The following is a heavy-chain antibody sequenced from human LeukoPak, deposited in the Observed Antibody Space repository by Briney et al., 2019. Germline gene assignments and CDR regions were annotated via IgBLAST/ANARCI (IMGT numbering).Heavy chain of an antibody. CDR2: ISAYNGNT. D-gene: IGHD5-12*01. V-gene: IGHV1-18*01. Sequence: GASVKVSCKASGYTFNSYGISWVRQAPGQGLEWMGWISAYNGNTNYAQKFQGRVTITADESASTAYMELSSLRSEDTAVYYCARDRYEYSGYDGGSPAFDIWGQGTMVTVSS. CDR1: GYTFNSYG. J-gene: IGHJ3*02. CDR3: ARDRYEYSGYDGGSPAFDI.